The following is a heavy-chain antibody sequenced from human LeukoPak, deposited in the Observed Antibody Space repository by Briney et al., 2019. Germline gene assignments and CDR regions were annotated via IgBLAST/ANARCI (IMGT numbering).Heavy chain of an antibody. D-gene: IGHD3-22*01. Sequence: GASVKVSCKASGGTFSSYAISWVRQAPGQGLEWMGRIIPILGIANYAQKFQGRVTITADKSTSTAYMELSSLRSEDTAVYYCASDPRGRDSSGYRYFDYWGQGTLVTVSS. CDR3: ASDPRGRDSSGYRYFDY. J-gene: IGHJ4*02. CDR2: IIPILGIA. V-gene: IGHV1-69*04. CDR1: GGTFSSYA.